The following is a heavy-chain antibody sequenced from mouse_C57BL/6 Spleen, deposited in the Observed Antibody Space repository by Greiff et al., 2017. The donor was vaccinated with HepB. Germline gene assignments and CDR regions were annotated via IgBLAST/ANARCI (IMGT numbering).Heavy chain of an antibody. Sequence: VQVVESGPGLVAPSQSLSITCTVSGFSLTSYGVDWVRQSPGKGLEWLGVIWGVGSTNYNSALKSRLSISKDNSKSQVFLKMNSLQTDDTAMYYCASRGSSSWFAYWGQGTLVTVSA. CDR1: GFSLTSYG. CDR3: ASRGSSSWFAY. CDR2: IWGVGST. D-gene: IGHD1-1*01. V-gene: IGHV2-6*01. J-gene: IGHJ3*01.